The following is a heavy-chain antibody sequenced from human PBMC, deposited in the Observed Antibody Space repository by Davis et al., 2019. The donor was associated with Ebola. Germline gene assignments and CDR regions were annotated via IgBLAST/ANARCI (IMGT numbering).Heavy chain of an antibody. CDR3: ARSPTYDVLTGTSSYYFDY. J-gene: IGHJ4*02. D-gene: IGHD3-9*01. Sequence: ASVKVSCKSSGYTFTSYGLVWVRQAPGLGLEWMGWMSGFNTNTNFAQKFQGRVTVSKDTSTNTAYMDLRSLTSDDTSIYYCARSPTYDVLTGTSSYYFDYWGQGTLVTVSS. V-gene: IGHV1-18*04. CDR1: GYTFTSYG. CDR2: MSGFNTNT.